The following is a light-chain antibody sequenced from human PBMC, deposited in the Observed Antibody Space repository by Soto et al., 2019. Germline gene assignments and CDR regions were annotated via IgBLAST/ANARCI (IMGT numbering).Light chain of an antibody. V-gene: IGKV3D-20*02. Sequence: EIVLTQYTGTLSLSPGERATLSCRASQSVSSSYLAWYQQKPGQAPRLLIYGASSRATGIPARFSGSGSGTDFTLTISSLEPEDFAVYYCQQRSNWPWTFGQGTKVDIK. CDR3: QQRSNWPWT. CDR1: QSVSSSY. CDR2: GAS. J-gene: IGKJ1*01.